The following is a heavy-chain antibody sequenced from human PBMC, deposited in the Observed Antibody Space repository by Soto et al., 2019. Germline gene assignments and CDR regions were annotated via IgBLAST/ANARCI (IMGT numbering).Heavy chain of an antibody. CDR1: GGTFSRYT. V-gene: IGHV1-69*02. Sequence: QVQLVQSGAEVKKPGSSVKVSCKASGGTFSRYTFTWVRQAPGQGLEWMGRIIPILDIPNYAQNFQGRVTITAKKSQSTAYMELGSLTSDDTAVYYCASHFTGVLVLGTSPPGGDNYGWDVWGQGTTVTVSS. CDR2: IIPILDIP. J-gene: IGHJ6*02. D-gene: IGHD2-8*02. CDR3: ASHFTGVLVLGTSPPGGDNYGWDV.